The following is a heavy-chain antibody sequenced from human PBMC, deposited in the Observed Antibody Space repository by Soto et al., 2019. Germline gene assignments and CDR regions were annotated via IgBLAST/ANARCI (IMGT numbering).Heavy chain of an antibody. V-gene: IGHV1-18*01. CDR3: ARPRWESSGWWPQGWYFDL. CDR2: ISAYNGNT. CDR1: GYTFTSYG. J-gene: IGHJ2*01. D-gene: IGHD6-19*01. Sequence: QVQLVQSGAEVKKPGASVKVSCKASGYTFTSYGISWVRQAPGQGLEWMGWISAYNGNTNYAQKLQGRVTMTTDTSTSTAYMELRSLRSDDTAVYYCARPRWESSGWWPQGWYFDLWGRGTLVTVSS.